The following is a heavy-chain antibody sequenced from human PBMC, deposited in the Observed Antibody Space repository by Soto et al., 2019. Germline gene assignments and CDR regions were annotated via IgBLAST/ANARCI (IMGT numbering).Heavy chain of an antibody. J-gene: IGHJ6*02. Sequence: SETLSLTCTVSGGSISSSSYYWGWIRQPPGKGLEWIGSIYYSGSTYYNPSLKGRVTITVDTSKNQFSLKLSSVTAADTAVHYCAGHSDVGGAELTVRYYYYYGMDVWGQGTTVTVSS. V-gene: IGHV4-39*01. CDR2: IYYSGST. D-gene: IGHD1-26*01. CDR1: GGSISSSSYY. CDR3: AGHSDVGGAELTVRYYYYYGMDV.